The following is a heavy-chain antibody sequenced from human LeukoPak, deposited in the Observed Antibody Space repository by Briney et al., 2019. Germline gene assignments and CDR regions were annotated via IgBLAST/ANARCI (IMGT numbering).Heavy chain of an antibody. D-gene: IGHD2-15*01. CDR2: INNDGSAT. V-gene: IGHV3-74*01. Sequence: PGGSLRLSCAASGFTFSSFLMHWVRQAPGKGLVWVSLINNDGSATRYADSVKGRFTISRDDSKNTVYLQMNSLRADDTAVYYCARVRGRCSGDSCYSDYWGQGTLVTVSS. CDR3: ARVRGRCSGDSCYSDY. CDR1: GFTFSSFL. J-gene: IGHJ4*02.